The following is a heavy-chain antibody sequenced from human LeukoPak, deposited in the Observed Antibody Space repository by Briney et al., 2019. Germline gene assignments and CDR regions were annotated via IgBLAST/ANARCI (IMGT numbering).Heavy chain of an antibody. D-gene: IGHD4-17*01. V-gene: IGHV4-34*01. Sequence: SETLSLTCGVSGTSFTSYYWSWIRQTPGKGLEWIGEVNHSGYTNMNPSLKSRVTISVDTSKKQFSLMMTSVTAADTAVYFCARMTTGHDYWGQGILVTVSS. CDR3: ARMTTGHDY. CDR2: VNHSGYT. J-gene: IGHJ4*02. CDR1: GTSFTSYY.